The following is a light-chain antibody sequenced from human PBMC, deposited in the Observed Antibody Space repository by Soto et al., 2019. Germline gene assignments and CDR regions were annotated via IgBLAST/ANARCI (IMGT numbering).Light chain of an antibody. CDR2: GAP. Sequence: EIVMTQSPATLSVSPGERATLSCRASQSVSSNLAWYQQKPAQAPRLLIYGAPTRATGIPARFSGSGSGTEFTLTISSLQSEDFAVYYCQQYNNWPPYTFGQGTKLEIK. V-gene: IGKV3-15*01. CDR3: QQYNNWPPYT. J-gene: IGKJ2*01. CDR1: QSVSSN.